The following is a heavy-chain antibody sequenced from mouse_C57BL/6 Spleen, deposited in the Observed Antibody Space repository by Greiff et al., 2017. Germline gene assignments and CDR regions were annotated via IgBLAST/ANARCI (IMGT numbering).Heavy chain of an antibody. D-gene: IGHD1-1*02. CDR2: ISRGSSTI. Sequence: EVQGVESGGGLVKPGGSLKLSCAASGFTFSDYGMHWVRQAPEKGLEWVAYISRGSSTIYYADTVKGRVTISRDNSTSTLFLQMTSLRSEDTAIYYCARKCSPRWFAVWGTGTTVTVSA. V-gene: IGHV5-17*01. CDR1: GFTFSDYG. J-gene: IGHJ1*03. CDR3: ARKCSPRWFAV.